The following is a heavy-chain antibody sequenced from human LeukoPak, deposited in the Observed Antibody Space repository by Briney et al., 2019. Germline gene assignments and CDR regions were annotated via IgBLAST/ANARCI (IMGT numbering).Heavy chain of an antibody. J-gene: IGHJ3*01. Sequence: GGPLRLSCAASGLTFSSHRMSWVRQASGKGLEWVANIKQDGSEKYYVDSVKGRFTISRDNAKNSLDLQMNSLRAEDTAVYYCARVRGTWGYAFDVWGPGTMVTVSS. CDR2: IKQDGSEK. D-gene: IGHD3-16*01. V-gene: IGHV3-7*04. CDR3: ARVRGTWGYAFDV. CDR1: GLTFSSHR.